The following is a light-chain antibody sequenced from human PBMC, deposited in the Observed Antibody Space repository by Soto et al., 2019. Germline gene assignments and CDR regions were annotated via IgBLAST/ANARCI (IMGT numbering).Light chain of an antibody. J-gene: IGKJ1*01. CDR2: GAS. CDR1: QSVSSN. CDR3: QQYNDWWT. V-gene: IGKV3-15*01. Sequence: EIMMTQSPATLSVAQGERATLSCRASQSVSSNLAWYQQKPGQAPRLLIYGASTRASGVPARFSGSGSGIEFSLTISSLQSEDFAVYYCQQYNDWWTFGQGTKVEIK.